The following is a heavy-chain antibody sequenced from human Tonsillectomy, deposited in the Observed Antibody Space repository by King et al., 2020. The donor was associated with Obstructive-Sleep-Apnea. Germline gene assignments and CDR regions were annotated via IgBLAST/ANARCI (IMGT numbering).Heavy chain of an antibody. CDR3: ARGPSLGEENDY. J-gene: IGHJ4*02. Sequence: LQLQESGPGLVKPSETLSLTCTVSGDSISTSYYWTWIRQPPGKGLEWIGTIYYSGSTYYNPSLKSRLTISVDTSKNQFSLNLISVTAADTAVYYCARGPSLGEENDYWGQGTLVTVSS. CDR2: IYYSGST. CDR1: GDSISTSYY. V-gene: IGHV4-39*07. D-gene: IGHD2-21*01.